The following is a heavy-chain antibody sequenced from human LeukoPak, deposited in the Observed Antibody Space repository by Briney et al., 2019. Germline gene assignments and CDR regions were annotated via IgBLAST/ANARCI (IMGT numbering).Heavy chain of an antibody. V-gene: IGHV4-38-2*02. CDR1: GYSISSTYY. Sequence: SETLSLTCTVSGYSISSTYYWGWIRQPPGKGLEWVGSVFHSGNTYYNPSLKSRVTISVDTSKNQFSLKLSSVTAADTAVYYCARQGRISMIVVLIEDAFDIWGQGTMVTVSS. D-gene: IGHD3-22*01. J-gene: IGHJ3*02. CDR2: VFHSGNT. CDR3: ARQGRISMIVVLIEDAFDI.